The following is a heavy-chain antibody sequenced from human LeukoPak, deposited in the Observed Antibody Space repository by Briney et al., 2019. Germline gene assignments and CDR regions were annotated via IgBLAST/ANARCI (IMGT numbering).Heavy chain of an antibody. CDR3: ARRAGAYSHPYDY. V-gene: IGHV3-23*01. J-gene: IGHJ4*02. D-gene: IGHD4/OR15-4a*01. CDR1: GFTFSSYA. CDR2: ISSSGGNT. Sequence: GGSLRLSCAASGFTFSSYAMSWVRQAAGKGLRWVSVISSSGGNTYYADSVRGRFTISRDNSKNTLYLQMNSLRAEDTAVYYCARRAGAYSHPYDYWGQGTLVTVSS.